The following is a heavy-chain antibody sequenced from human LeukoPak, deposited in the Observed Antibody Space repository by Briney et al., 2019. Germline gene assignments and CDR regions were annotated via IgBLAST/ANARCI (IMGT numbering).Heavy chain of an antibody. CDR3: AREEYSSSPGYFDY. Sequence: SSETLSLTCTVSGGSISSYYWSWIRQPPGKGLEWIGYIYYSGSTNYNPSLKSRVTISVDTSKNQFSLKLSSVTAADTAVYYCAREEYSSSPGYFDYWGQGTLVTVSS. CDR2: IYYSGST. CDR1: GGSISSYY. V-gene: IGHV4-59*12. J-gene: IGHJ4*02. D-gene: IGHD6-6*01.